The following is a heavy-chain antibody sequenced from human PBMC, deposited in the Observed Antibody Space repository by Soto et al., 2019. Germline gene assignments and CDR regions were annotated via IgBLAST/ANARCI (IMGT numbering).Heavy chain of an antibody. D-gene: IGHD3-9*01. CDR2: INHSGST. V-gene: IGHV4-34*01. Sequence: SETLSLTCAVYGGSFSGYYWSWIRQPPGKGLEWIGEINHSGSTNYNPSLKSRVTISVDTSKNQFSLKLSSVTAADTAVYYCARGATERGYFDWLLHGYFDYWGQGTRVTVSS. J-gene: IGHJ4*02. CDR1: GGSFSGYY. CDR3: ARGATERGYFDWLLHGYFDY.